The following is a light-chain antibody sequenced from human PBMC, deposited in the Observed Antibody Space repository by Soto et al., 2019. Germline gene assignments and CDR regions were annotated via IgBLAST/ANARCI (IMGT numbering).Light chain of an antibody. CDR1: ESANSN. CDR3: QQFQKWPLT. V-gene: IGKV3-15*01. Sequence: EIVMTQSPATVSVSPGERATLSCRASESANSNLAWYQRKPGQAPRLLIYGASTRATGIPARFSGSGSGTEFTLTISSLQSEDFAVYYCQQFQKWPLTFGGGTKVEIK. CDR2: GAS. J-gene: IGKJ4*01.